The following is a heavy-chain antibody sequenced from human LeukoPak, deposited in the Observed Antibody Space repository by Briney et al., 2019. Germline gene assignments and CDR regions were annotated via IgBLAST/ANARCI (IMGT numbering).Heavy chain of an antibody. CDR3: AKDRDSSWYWFDP. V-gene: IGHV3-23*01. J-gene: IGHJ5*02. Sequence: GGSLRLSCAASGFTFSSYAMSWVRQAPGKGLEWVSAISGSGGSTYYADSVKGRFPISRDNSKNTLYLQINSLRAEDTAVYYCAKDRDSSWYWFDPWGQGTLVTVSS. D-gene: IGHD6-13*01. CDR2: ISGSGGST. CDR1: GFTFSSYA.